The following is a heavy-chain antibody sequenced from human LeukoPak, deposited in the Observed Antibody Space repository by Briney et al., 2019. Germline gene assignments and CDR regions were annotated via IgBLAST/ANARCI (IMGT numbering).Heavy chain of an antibody. D-gene: IGHD3-3*01. J-gene: IGHJ6*03. CDR1: GGTFSSYA. V-gene: IGHV1-69*05. Sequence: SVRVSCKASGGTFSSYAISWVRQAPGQGLEWMGGIIPIFGTANYAQKFQGRVTITTDESTSTAYMELSSLRSEDTAVYYCARVDVTIFGGYMDVWGKGTTVTVSS. CDR2: IIPIFGTA. CDR3: ARVDVTIFGGYMDV.